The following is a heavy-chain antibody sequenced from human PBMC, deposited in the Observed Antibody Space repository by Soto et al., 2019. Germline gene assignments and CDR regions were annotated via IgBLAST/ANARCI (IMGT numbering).Heavy chain of an antibody. CDR2: IYYSGST. CDR1: GGSISSGGYY. J-gene: IGHJ5*02. D-gene: IGHD2-15*01. V-gene: IGHV4-31*03. Sequence: SETLSLTCTVSGGSISSGGYYWSWIRQHPGKGLEWIGYIYYSGSTYYNPSLKSRVTISVDTSKNQFSLKLSSVTAADTAVYYCARLSRYCSGGSCYPVIKDNWFDPWGQGTLVTVAS. CDR3: ARLSRYCSGGSCYPVIKDNWFDP.